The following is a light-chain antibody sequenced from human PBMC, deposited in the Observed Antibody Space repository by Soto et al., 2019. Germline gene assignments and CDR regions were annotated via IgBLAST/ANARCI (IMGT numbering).Light chain of an antibody. CDR3: QQNNFFYT. J-gene: IGKJ2*01. Sequence: DIPMTQSPSILSASVGDRVNITCRASQSIGHLLAWYQRKPGKAPTLLIFDASTLESGVPSRFSGSGAGTEFNLTISGLQPDDVATYYRQQNNFFYTFGQGTKLEVK. CDR1: QSIGHL. CDR2: DAS. V-gene: IGKV1-5*01.